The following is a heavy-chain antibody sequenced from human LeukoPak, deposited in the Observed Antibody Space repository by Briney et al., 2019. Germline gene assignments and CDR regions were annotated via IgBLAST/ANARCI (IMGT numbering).Heavy chain of an antibody. CDR2: INDNGRST. CDR3: VTYSSGWYYDY. J-gene: IGHJ4*02. CDR1: GFTFSKYA. D-gene: IGHD6-19*01. V-gene: IGHV3-64D*09. Sequence: GGSLRLSCSASGFTFSKYAMHWVRQAPGKGLEYVSAINDNGRSTYYADSVKGRFSISRDNSKNTLYLQMSSLRTEDTAVYYCVTYSSGWYYDYWGQGTLVTVSS.